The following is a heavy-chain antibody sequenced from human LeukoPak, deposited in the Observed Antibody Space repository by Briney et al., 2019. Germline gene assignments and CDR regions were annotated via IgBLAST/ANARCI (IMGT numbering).Heavy chain of an antibody. CDR2: IIPIFGIA. J-gene: IGHJ4*02. D-gene: IGHD6-6*01. V-gene: IGHV1-69*04. CDR1: GGTFSIYA. Sequence: ASVKVSCKACGGTFSIYAISWVRQAPGQGLEWMGRIIPIFGIANYAQKFQGRVTITADNSTSTAYMELSSLRSEDTAVYYCARVASIAAPTFDYWGQGTLVTVSS. CDR3: ARVASIAAPTFDY.